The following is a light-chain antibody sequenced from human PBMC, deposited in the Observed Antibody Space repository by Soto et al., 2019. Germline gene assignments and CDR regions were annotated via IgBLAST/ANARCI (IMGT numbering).Light chain of an antibody. CDR1: SSDVGGYNY. Sequence: QSALTQPASVSRSPGQSITISCTGTSSDVGGYNYVSWYQQHPGKAPKLMIYDVSNRPSGVSNRFSGSKSGNTASLTIPGLQAEDEADYYCSSYTSSSTLHVFGTGTKVTVL. CDR2: DVS. J-gene: IGLJ1*01. CDR3: SSYTSSSTLHV. V-gene: IGLV2-14*01.